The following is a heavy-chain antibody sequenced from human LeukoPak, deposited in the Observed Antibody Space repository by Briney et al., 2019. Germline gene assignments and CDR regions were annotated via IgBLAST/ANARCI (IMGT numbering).Heavy chain of an antibody. CDR3: AREIRVLRYFDWSARHYYYYYGMDV. J-gene: IGHJ6*04. D-gene: IGHD3-9*01. V-gene: IGHV3-7*03. CDR1: GFTFSSYW. CDR2: IKQDGSEK. Sequence: PGGSLRLSCAASGFTFSSYWMSWARQAPGKGLEWVANIKQDGSEKYYVDSVKGRFTISRDNAKNSLYLQMNSLRAEDTAVYYCAREIRVLRYFDWSARHYYYYYGMDVWGKGTTVTVSS.